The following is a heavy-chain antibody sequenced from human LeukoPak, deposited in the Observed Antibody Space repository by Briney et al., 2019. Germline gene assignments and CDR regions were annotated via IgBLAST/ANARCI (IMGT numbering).Heavy chain of an antibody. Sequence: PSETLSLTCTVSGGSISSGDYYWSWIRQPPGKGLEWIGYIYYSGSTHYNPSLKSRVTTSVDTSKNQFSLKLSSVTAADTAVYYCATLPYCSSTSCFLYYFDYWGQGTLVTVSS. J-gene: IGHJ4*02. V-gene: IGHV4-30-4*08. CDR2: IYYSGST. CDR1: GGSISSGDYY. CDR3: ATLPYCSSTSCFLYYFDY. D-gene: IGHD2-2*01.